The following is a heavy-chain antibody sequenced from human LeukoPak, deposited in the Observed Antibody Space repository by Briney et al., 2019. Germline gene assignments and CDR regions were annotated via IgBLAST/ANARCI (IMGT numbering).Heavy chain of an antibody. CDR1: GGSFSGYY. CDR3: ARGVLRGDVPAATRDYFDY. V-gene: IGHV4-34*01. Sequence: SETLSLTCAVSGGSFSGYYWSWIRQPPGKGLEWIGEINHSGSTNYNPSLKSRVTISVDTSKNQFSLKLSSVTAADTAVYYCARGVLRGDVPAATRDYFDYWGQGTLVTVSS. CDR2: INHSGST. D-gene: IGHD2-2*01. J-gene: IGHJ4*02.